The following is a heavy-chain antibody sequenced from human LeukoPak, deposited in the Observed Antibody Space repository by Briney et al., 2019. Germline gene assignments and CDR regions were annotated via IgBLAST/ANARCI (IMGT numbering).Heavy chain of an antibody. Sequence: SETLSLTCTVSSGSISTSNYYWGWVRQPPGRALEWIGNIFYSGSTYYSPSLKSRVTISVDPSKNRFSLKLTSVTAADTAVYYCARVVASTSIDSWGQGTLVTVSS. J-gene: IGHJ4*02. CDR1: SGSISTSNYY. V-gene: IGHV4-39*07. CDR2: IFYSGST. D-gene: IGHD2-15*01. CDR3: ARVVASTSIDS.